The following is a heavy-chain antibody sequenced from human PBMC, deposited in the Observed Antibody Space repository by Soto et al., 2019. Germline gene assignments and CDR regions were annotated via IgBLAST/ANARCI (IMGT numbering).Heavy chain of an antibody. CDR2: FDPEDGET. D-gene: IGHD3-3*01. J-gene: IGHJ4*02. CDR3: ATWAYYDFWSGYLFDY. V-gene: IGHV1-24*01. Sequence: ASVKVSCKVSGYTLTELSMHWVRQAPGKGLEWMGGFDPEDGETIYAQKFQGRVTMTEDTSTDTAYMELSSLRSEDTAVYYCATWAYYDFWSGYLFDYWGQGTLVTVSS. CDR1: GYTLTELS.